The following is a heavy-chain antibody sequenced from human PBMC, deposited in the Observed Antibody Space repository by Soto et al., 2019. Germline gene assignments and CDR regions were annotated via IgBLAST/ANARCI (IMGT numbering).Heavy chain of an antibody. CDR3: ARDHPLGYDSSGYPDHTNNWFDP. CDR1: GGSISSGGYY. D-gene: IGHD3-22*01. V-gene: IGHV4-31*03. Sequence: SETLSLTCTVSGGSISSGGYYWSWIRQHPGKGLEWIGYIYYSGSTYYNPSLKSRVTISVDTSKNQFSLKLSSVTAADTAVYYCARDHPLGYDSSGYPDHTNNWFDPWCQGTLVTVS. J-gene: IGHJ5*02. CDR2: IYYSGST.